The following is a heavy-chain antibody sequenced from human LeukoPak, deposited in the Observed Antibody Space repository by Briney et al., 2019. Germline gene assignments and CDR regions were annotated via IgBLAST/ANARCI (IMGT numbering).Heavy chain of an antibody. V-gene: IGHV3-48*04. Sequence: GGSLRLSCAASGFTFSSYGMNWVRQAPGKGLEWVSYISSSGSTIYYADSVKGRFTISRDNAKNSLYLQMNSLRAEDTAVYYCARQSGYSIYYYYYMDVWGKGTTVTVSS. CDR2: ISSSGSTI. J-gene: IGHJ6*03. CDR3: ARQSGYSIYYYYYMDV. CDR1: GFTFSSYG. D-gene: IGHD5-18*01.